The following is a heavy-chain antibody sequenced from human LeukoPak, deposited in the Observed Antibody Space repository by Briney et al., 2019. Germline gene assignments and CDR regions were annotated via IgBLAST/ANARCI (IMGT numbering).Heavy chain of an antibody. CDR3: ARNSPGPVGAFDI. D-gene: IGHD3-3*01. J-gene: IGHJ3*02. Sequence: KAGGSLRLSCAASGFTFSTCSMNWVRQAPGKGLEWVASIDSSSSYIYYADSEKGRLTISRDNAKNSLYLQMNSLRAEDTAVYYCARNSPGPVGAFDIWGQGTMVTVSS. CDR1: GFTFSTCS. CDR2: IDSSSSYI. V-gene: IGHV3-21*01.